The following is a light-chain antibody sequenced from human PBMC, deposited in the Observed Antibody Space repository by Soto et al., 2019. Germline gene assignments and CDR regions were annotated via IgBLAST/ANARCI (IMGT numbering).Light chain of an antibody. Sequence: EIVLTQSPAALSLSPGERATLSCRASQSVSSYLAWYQQKPGQAPRLLIYDASNRATGIPARFSGSGSGTDFTLTISSLEPEDFAVYYCQQRSTFFDPGTKVDIK. CDR1: QSVSSY. CDR2: DAS. CDR3: QQRSTF. J-gene: IGKJ3*01. V-gene: IGKV3-11*01.